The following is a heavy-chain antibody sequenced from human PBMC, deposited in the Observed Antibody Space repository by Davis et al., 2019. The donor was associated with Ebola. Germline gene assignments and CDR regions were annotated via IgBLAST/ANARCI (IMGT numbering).Heavy chain of an antibody. CDR3: ARVSRVVWFGELDA. V-gene: IGHV3-7*01. CDR1: GFTFDNFW. D-gene: IGHD3-10*01. Sequence: GESLKISCAASGFTFDNFWMSWVRQAPGKGLEWVANIYRDGSEKYYVDSVKGRFTISRDNTKNSLYLHMNSLRDDDTAVYYCARVSRVVWFGELDAWGQGTLATVSS. J-gene: IGHJ5*02. CDR2: IYRDGSEK.